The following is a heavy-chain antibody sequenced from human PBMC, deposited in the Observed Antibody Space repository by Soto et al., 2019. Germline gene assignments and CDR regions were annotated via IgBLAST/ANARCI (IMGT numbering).Heavy chain of an antibody. CDR1: GGSISSGDCY. V-gene: IGHV4-30-4*01. Sequence: SETLSLTCTVSGGSISSGDCYWSWIRQSPGKGLEWIGYTYYSGSTYYNPSLKSRATISIDTSKNQFSLKVSSVTAADTAVYYCARDRPILRYFDYWGQGILVTVSS. CDR3: ARDRPILRYFDY. D-gene: IGHD3-9*01. CDR2: TYYSGST. J-gene: IGHJ4*02.